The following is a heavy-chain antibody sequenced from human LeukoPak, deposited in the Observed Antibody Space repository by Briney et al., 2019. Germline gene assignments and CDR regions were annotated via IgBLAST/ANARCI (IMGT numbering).Heavy chain of an antibody. D-gene: IGHD3-10*01. CDR3: ARATSGTSYEY. J-gene: IGHJ4*02. CDR2: IISSGSST. Sequence: GGSLRLSCAASGFTFSSYAMSWVRQAPGKGLLWVSRIISSGSSTNYADSVKGRFTISRDNAKNTLYLQMNSLRAEDTAVYYCARATSGTSYEYWGQGTLVTVSS. CDR1: GFTFSSYA. V-gene: IGHV3-74*01.